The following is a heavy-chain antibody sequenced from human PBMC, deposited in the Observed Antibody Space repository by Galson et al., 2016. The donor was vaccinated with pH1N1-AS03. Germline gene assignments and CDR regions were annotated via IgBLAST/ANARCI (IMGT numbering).Heavy chain of an antibody. D-gene: IGHD3-3*01. CDR3: ARGKDFWSGYPDDAFDI. Sequence: SLRLSCAASGFTFTNYAMSWVRQAPGKGLEWVSDISGSGDFTYYADSVKGRFTISRDNSNHTLYLHMHSLRAEDTAVYYCARGKDFWSGYPDDAFDIWGQGTMVTVSS. J-gene: IGHJ3*02. V-gene: IGHV3-23*01. CDR1: GFTFTNYA. CDR2: ISGSGDFT.